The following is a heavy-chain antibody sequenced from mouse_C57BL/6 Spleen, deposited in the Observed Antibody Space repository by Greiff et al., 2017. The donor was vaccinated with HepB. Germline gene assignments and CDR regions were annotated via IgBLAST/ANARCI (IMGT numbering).Heavy chain of an antibody. J-gene: IGHJ3*01. Sequence: EVKLMESGGDLVKPGGSLKLSCAASGFTFSSYGMSWVRQTPDKRLEWVATISSGGSYTYYPDSVKGRFTISRDNAKNTLYLQMSSLKSEDTAMYYCARDYDAWFAYWGQGTLVTVSA. CDR3: ARDYDAWFAY. D-gene: IGHD2-4*01. CDR1: GFTFSSYG. CDR2: ISSGGSYT. V-gene: IGHV5-6*01.